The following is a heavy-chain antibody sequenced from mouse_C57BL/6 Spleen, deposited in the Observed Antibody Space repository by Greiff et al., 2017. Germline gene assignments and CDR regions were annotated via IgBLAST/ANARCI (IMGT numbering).Heavy chain of an antibody. V-gene: IGHV1-18*01. CDR1: GYTFTDYN. D-gene: IGHD1-1*01. CDR3: ARGIDYYYGSTLYAMDY. CDR2: INPNNGGT. J-gene: IGHJ4*01. Sequence: EVQLQQSGPELVKPGASVKIPCKASGYTFTDYNMDWVKQSHGKSLAWIGDINPNNGGTIYNQKFKGKATLTVDKSSSTAYMELRSLTSEDTAVYYCARGIDYYYGSTLYAMDYWGQGTSVTVSS.